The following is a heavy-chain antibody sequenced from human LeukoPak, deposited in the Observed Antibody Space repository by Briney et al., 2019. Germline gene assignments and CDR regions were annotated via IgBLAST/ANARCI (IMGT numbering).Heavy chain of an antibody. Sequence: SETLSLTRTVSGGSISSSSYYWGWIRQPPGKGLEWIGSIYYSGSTYYNPSLKSRVTISVDTSKNQFSLKLSSVTAADTAVYYCARHQYQLLWESYFDYWGQGTLVTVSS. CDR2: IYYSGST. J-gene: IGHJ4*02. D-gene: IGHD2-2*01. CDR1: GGSISSSSYY. V-gene: IGHV4-39*01. CDR3: ARHQYQLLWESYFDY.